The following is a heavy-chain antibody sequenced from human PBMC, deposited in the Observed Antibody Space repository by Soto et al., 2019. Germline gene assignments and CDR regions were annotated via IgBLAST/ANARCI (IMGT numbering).Heavy chain of an antibody. Sequence: SETLSLTCAVSGGSISSSNWWSWVRQPPGKGLEWIGEIYHSGSTNYNPSLKSRVTISVDKSKNQFSLKLSSVTAADTAVYYCARGITMVRGVIEFNWFDPWGQGTLVT. CDR1: GGSISSSNW. CDR3: ARGITMVRGVIEFNWFDP. CDR2: IYHSGST. J-gene: IGHJ5*02. V-gene: IGHV4-4*02. D-gene: IGHD3-10*01.